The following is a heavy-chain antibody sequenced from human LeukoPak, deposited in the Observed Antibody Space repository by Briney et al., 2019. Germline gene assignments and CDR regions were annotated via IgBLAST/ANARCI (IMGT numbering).Heavy chain of an antibody. Sequence: GGSLRLSCAASGFTVSSNYMSWVRQAPGKGLEWVSVIYSGGSTYYADSVKGRFTISRDNSKNTLYLQMNSLRAEDTAVYYCARGPHDSSGYYNRAFDIWGQGTMVTVSS. CDR3: ARGPHDSSGYYNRAFDI. CDR2: IYSGGST. D-gene: IGHD3-22*01. CDR1: GFTVSSNY. V-gene: IGHV3-53*01. J-gene: IGHJ3*02.